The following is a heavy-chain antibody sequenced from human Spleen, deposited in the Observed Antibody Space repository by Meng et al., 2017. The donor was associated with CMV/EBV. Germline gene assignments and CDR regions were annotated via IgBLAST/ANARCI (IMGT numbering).Heavy chain of an antibody. CDR1: GFTFSTYS. CDR2: IRSKAYGGTT. Sequence: GESLKISCAASGFTFSTYSMNWVRQAPGKGLEWVGFIRSKAYGGTTEYAASVKGRFTISREDSKSIAYLQMNSLKTEETAMYYCTRDERGYGVYWGQGTLVTVSS. J-gene: IGHJ4*02. V-gene: IGHV3-49*04. D-gene: IGHD5-12*01. CDR3: TRDERGYGVY.